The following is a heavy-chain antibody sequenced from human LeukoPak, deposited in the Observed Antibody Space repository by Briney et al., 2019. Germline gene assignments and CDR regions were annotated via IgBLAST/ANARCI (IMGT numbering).Heavy chain of an antibody. CDR2: ITAYNDNT. CDR1: GYTFTSYG. V-gene: IGHV1-18*01. J-gene: IGHJ4*02. Sequence: ASVKVSCKASGYTFTSYGISWVRQAPGQGLEWMGWITAYNDNTNYAQKLQGRVTMTTDTSTSTAYMELRSLRSDDTAVYYCARALLWFGEPTHIDYWGQGTLDTAFS. D-gene: IGHD3-10*01. CDR3: ARALLWFGEPTHIDY.